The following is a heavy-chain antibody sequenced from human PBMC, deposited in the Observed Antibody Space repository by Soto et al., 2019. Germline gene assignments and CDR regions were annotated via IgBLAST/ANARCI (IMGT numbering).Heavy chain of an antibody. V-gene: IGHV3-23*01. CDR1: GFTFINYA. CDR2: ISGGGDAA. J-gene: IGHJ2*01. Sequence: EVHLLESGGGLVQPGGSLRLSCAGSGFTFINYAMNWVRQAPGKGLEWVSSISGGGDAAFFPDSVRGRFTISRDNSQNTVTLQMNSLGVDDTAVYYCARKILGSTSRPNYWYFDLWGRGTVVTVSS. CDR3: ARKILGSTSRPNYWYFDL. D-gene: IGHD2-2*01.